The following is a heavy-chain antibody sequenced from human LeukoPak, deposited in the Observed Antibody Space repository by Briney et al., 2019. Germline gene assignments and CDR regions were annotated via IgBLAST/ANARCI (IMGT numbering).Heavy chain of an antibody. CDR2: ISYNGNT. CDR3: ARTRLHSARSYDY. CDR1: GGSITSSDYY. Sequence: SETLSLTCTVSGGSITSSDYYWSWIRQPPGKGLEWIGYISYNGNTYYNPSLKSRLIISADTSKNQFSLKLSSVTAADTAVYYRARTRLHSARSYDYWGQGALVTVSS. V-gene: IGHV4-30-4*01. D-gene: IGHD3-10*01. J-gene: IGHJ4*02.